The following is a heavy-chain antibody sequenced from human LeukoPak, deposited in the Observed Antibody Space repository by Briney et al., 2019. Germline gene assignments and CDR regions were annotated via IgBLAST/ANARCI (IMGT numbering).Heavy chain of an antibody. J-gene: IGHJ3*02. V-gene: IGHV4-4*07. Sequence: SETLSLTCTVSGDSISSYYWSWIRQPAGKGLEWIGRIYTSGSTNYNPSLKSRVTMSVDTSKNQFSLKLSSVTAADTAVYYCARARSSGWYGDAFDIWGQGTMVTVSS. CDR1: GDSISSYY. CDR3: ARARSSGWYGDAFDI. D-gene: IGHD6-19*01. CDR2: IYTSGST.